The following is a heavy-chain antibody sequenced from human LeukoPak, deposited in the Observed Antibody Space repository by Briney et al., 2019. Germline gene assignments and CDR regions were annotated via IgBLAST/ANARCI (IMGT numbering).Heavy chain of an antibody. J-gene: IGHJ6*02. CDR1: GFTVSSNY. Sequence: PGGSLRLSCAVSGFTVSSNYMSWGRQAPGKGLEWVSVIYSGGSTYYADSVKGRFTISRDNFKNTLYLQMNSLRADDTAVYYCARDPNGDYAMDVWGQGTTVTVSS. CDR2: IYSGGST. CDR3: ARDPNGDYAMDV. V-gene: IGHV3-66*01. D-gene: IGHD4-17*01.